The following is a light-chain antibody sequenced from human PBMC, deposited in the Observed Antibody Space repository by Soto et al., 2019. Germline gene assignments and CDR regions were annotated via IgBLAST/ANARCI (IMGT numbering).Light chain of an antibody. CDR3: QKYNSAPST. V-gene: IGKV1-27*01. CDR2: AAS. Sequence: DIQMTQAPSALSASGGDRVTIACRASQGISNYLAWYQQKPGNVPKLLIYAASTLQSGVPSRFSGSGSGTDFTLTISSLQPEELATYYCQKYNSAPSTFGQGTRLEIK. J-gene: IGKJ5*01. CDR1: QGISNY.